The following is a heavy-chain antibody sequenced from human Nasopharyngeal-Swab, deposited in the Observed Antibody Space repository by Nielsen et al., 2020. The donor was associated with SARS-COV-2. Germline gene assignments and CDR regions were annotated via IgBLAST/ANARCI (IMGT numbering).Heavy chain of an antibody. Sequence: SETLSLTCTVSGGSITSTSHYWGWIRQPPGKGLEWIGCVSYRGSTYHNPSLKSRVTVSVDTSKNQFSLKLTSLTAADTAVYYCAGDGAYSGYDCTYWGQGTLVTVSS. CDR2: VSYRGST. J-gene: IGHJ4*02. CDR3: AGDGAYSGYDCTY. V-gene: IGHV4-39*07. CDR1: GGSITSTSHY. D-gene: IGHD5-12*01.